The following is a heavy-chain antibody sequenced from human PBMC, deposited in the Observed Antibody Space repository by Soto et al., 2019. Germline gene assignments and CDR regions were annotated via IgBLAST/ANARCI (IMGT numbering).Heavy chain of an antibody. J-gene: IGHJ4*02. Sequence: PSETLSLTCTVSGGAISSYYWSWTRQPPGKGLEWIGYIYYSASTNYNPPLKSRVTISVDTSKNQFSLKLSSVTAADTAVYYCARVSTGAEGDYFDYWGQGTLVTV. CDR3: ARVSTGAEGDYFDY. D-gene: IGHD4-17*01. V-gene: IGHV4-59*01. CDR1: GGAISSYY. CDR2: IYYSAST.